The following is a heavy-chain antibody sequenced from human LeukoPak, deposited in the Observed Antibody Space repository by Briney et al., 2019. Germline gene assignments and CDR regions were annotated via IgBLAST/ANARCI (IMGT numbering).Heavy chain of an antibody. D-gene: IGHD3-10*01. CDR3: ARDYYGSGSYSTDY. CDR2: INPNSGGT. J-gene: IGHJ4*02. V-gene: IGHV1-2*02. Sequence: GASVKVSCKASGFTFTGYHLHWVRQAPGQGLEWMGWINPNSGGTNYAQEFQGRVTMTRDTSIGTAYMELSRLRSDDTAVYYCARDYYGSGSYSTDYWGQGTLVTVSS. CDR1: GFTFTGYH.